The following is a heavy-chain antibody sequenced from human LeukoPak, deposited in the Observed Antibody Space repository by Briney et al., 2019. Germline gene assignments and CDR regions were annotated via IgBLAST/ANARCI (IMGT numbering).Heavy chain of an antibody. CDR1: GYTFTSYD. Sequence: ASVKVSCKASGYTFTSYDINWVRQATGQGLEWMGWMNPNSGNTGYAQKFQGRVTMTRNTSISTAYMELSSLRSEDTAVYYCARDLNPPSVAYYYYGMDVWGQGTTVTVSS. CDR2: MNPNSGNT. J-gene: IGHJ6*02. CDR3: ARDLNPPSVAYYYYGMDV. V-gene: IGHV1-8*01. D-gene: IGHD4-23*01.